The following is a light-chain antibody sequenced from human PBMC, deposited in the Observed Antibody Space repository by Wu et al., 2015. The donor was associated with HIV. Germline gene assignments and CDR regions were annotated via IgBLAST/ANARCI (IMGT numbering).Light chain of an antibody. Sequence: EIVVTQSPATLSVSPGERATLSCRASQSISNNLAWYQQKPGQAPRLLFYGTSTRATGIPARFSGSGSGTEFTLTISSMQSEDFAIYYCQQYNNWPRTFGQGTKVEIK. V-gene: IGKV3-15*01. J-gene: IGKJ1*01. CDR2: GTS. CDR1: QSISNN. CDR3: QQYNNWPRT.